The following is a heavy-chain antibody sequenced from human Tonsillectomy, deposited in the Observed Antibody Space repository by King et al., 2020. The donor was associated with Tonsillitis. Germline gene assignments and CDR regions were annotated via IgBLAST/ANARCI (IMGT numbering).Heavy chain of an antibody. D-gene: IGHD3-10*01. CDR1: GFTFSSYW. CDR2: IKQDGSEK. J-gene: IGHJ4*02. V-gene: IGHV3-7*03. Sequence: VQLVESGGGLVQPGGSLRLSCAASGFTFSSYWMSWVRQAPGKGLEWVANIKQDGSEKYYVDSVKGRFTISRDNAKNSLYLQMNSLRAEDTDVYYCAREWVRGVIPYWGQGTLVTVSS. CDR3: AREWVRGVIPY.